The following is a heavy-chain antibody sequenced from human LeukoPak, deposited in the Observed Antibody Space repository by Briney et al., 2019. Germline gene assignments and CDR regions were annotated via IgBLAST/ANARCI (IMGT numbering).Heavy chain of an antibody. J-gene: IGHJ4*02. CDR1: GFTVSSNY. V-gene: IGHV3-7*01. CDR2: IKQDGSEK. Sequence: GGSLRLSCAASGFTVSSNYMSWVRQAPGKGLEWVANIKQDGSEKYYVDSVKGRFTISRDNAKNSLYLQMNSLRVEDTAMYYCARKDFCSGYSDYWGQGTLVTVSS. CDR3: ARKDFCSGYSDY. D-gene: IGHD3-3*01.